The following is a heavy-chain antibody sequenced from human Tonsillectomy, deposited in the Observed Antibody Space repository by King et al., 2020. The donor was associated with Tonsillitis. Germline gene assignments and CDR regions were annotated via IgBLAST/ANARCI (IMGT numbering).Heavy chain of an antibody. CDR2: NIPMFGTA. D-gene: IGHD3-16*02. CDR1: GGTFSSYA. CDR3: ARGGPLSNIFDV. Sequence: VQLVESGTEVKKPGSSVKVSCKASGGTFSSYAISWVRQAPGQGLEWMGGNIPMFGTANYAQKFQGRVTITADESTSTAYMELSSLRTDDTAVYYCARGGPLSNIFDVWGQGTMVTVSS. V-gene: IGHV1-69*01. J-gene: IGHJ3*01.